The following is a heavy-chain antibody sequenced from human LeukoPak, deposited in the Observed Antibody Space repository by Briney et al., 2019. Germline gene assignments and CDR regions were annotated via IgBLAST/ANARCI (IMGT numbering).Heavy chain of an antibody. CDR2: IYYSGST. V-gene: IGHV4-59*01. CDR1: GGSISSYY. Sequence: SETLSLTCTVSGGSISSYYWSWIRQPPGKGLEWIGYIYYSGSTNYNPSLKSRVTISVDTSKNQLSLKLSSVTAADTAVYYCARGGHYYGMDVWGQGTTVTVSS. J-gene: IGHJ6*02. CDR3: ARGGHYYGMDV.